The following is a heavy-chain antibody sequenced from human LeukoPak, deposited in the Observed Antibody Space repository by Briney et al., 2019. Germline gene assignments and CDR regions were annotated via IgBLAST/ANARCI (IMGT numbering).Heavy chain of an antibody. J-gene: IGHJ3*02. CDR3: AKAAGHDNRDDSFDI. D-gene: IGHD3-22*01. CDR2: ISGSGGST. Sequence: GGSLRLSCAASGFTFSSYGMSWVRQAPGKGLEWVSAISGSGGSTYYADSVKGRFTISRDNSRNTVFLQMNSLRVEDTALYYCAKAAGHDNRDDSFDIWGQGTMVTVSP. CDR1: GFTFSSYG. V-gene: IGHV3-23*01.